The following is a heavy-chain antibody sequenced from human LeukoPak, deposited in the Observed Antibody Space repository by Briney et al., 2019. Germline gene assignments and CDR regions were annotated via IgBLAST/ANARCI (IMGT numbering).Heavy chain of an antibody. CDR2: ISSSSSYI. CDR3: ARLGYSYGPDYYYYGMDV. CDR1: GFTFSSYS. Sequence: GGSLRLSCAASGFTFSSYSMKWVRQARGEGLEWVSSISSSSSYIYYADSVKGRFTISRDNAKNSLYLQMNSLRAEDTAVYYCARLGYSYGPDYYYYGMDVWGKGTTVTVSS. J-gene: IGHJ6*04. V-gene: IGHV3-21*01. D-gene: IGHD5-18*01.